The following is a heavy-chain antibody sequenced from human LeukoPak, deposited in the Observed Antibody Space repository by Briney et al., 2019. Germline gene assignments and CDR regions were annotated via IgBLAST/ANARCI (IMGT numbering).Heavy chain of an antibody. D-gene: IGHD4-17*01. CDR1: GFTFSSDA. CDR2: ILSDGSKT. Sequence: GGSLRLSCAASGFTFSSDAMHWVRQAPGKGLEWVAIILSDGSKTYYPDSVRGRFTISRDNSKNTLYLQMNSLRDEDTAVYYCARERTTVTTGSSIDPWGQGTLVTVSS. J-gene: IGHJ5*02. V-gene: IGHV3-30*02. CDR3: ARERTTVTTGSSIDP.